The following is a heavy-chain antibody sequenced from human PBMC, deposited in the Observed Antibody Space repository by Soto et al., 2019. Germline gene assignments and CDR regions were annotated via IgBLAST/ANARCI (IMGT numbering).Heavy chain of an antibody. CDR3: ARDTLVYPPIMDV. V-gene: IGHV3-21*01. CDR2: ISSSSSYI. D-gene: IGHD6-6*01. Sequence: GGSLRLSCAASGFTFSSYSMNWVRQAPGKGLEWVSSISSSSSYIYYADSVKGRFTISRDNAKNSLYLQMNSLRAEDTAVYYCARDTLVYPPIMDVWGKGTTVPVSP. J-gene: IGHJ6*04. CDR1: GFTFSSYS.